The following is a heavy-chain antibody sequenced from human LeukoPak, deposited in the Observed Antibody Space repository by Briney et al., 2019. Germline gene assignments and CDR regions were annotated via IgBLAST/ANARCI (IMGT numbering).Heavy chain of an antibody. Sequence: GGSLRLSCAASGFTFDDYGMSWVRQAPGKGLEWVSGINWNGGSTGYADSVKGRFTISRDNSKNTLYLQMNSLRAEDTAVYYCAKRGPGSPQSGKYYFDYWGQGTLVTVSS. J-gene: IGHJ4*02. CDR3: AKRGPGSPQSGKYYFDY. V-gene: IGHV3-20*04. CDR1: GFTFDDYG. CDR2: INWNGGST. D-gene: IGHD3-10*01.